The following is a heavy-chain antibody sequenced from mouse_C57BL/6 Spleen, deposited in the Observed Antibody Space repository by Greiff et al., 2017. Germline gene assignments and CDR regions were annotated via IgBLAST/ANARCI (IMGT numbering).Heavy chain of an antibody. CDR1: GYSFTGYY. CDR2: INPSTGGT. CDR3: ARGAMDY. J-gene: IGHJ4*01. V-gene: IGHV1-42*01. Sequence: EVQLQQSGPELVKPGASVKISCKASGYSFTGYYMNWVKQSPEKSLEWIGEINPSTGGTTYNQKFKAKATLTVDTSSSTAYMQLKSLTTEDSAVYYCARGAMDYWGQGTSVTVSS.